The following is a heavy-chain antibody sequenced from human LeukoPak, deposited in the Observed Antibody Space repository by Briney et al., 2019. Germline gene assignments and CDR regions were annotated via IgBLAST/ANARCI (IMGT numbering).Heavy chain of an antibody. Sequence: ASVKVSCTASGYTFTDYYMHWVRQAPGQGLEWMGWINPSSGATNYAQKFQGRVTMTRDTSISTAYLELSRLRSDDTAFYYCARGSKPGYTYGGGYWGQGTLVTVSS. V-gene: IGHV1-2*02. J-gene: IGHJ4*02. CDR3: ARGSKPGYTYGGGY. D-gene: IGHD2-21*01. CDR1: GYTFTDYY. CDR2: INPSSGAT.